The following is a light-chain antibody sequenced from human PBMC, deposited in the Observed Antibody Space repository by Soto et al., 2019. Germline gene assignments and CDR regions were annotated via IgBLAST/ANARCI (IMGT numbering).Light chain of an antibody. V-gene: IGKV3-15*01. CDR1: QSVSGN. Sequence: EIVMTQSPATLSVSPGERATLSCRASQSVSGNLAWYQQKPGQAPRLLIYAASTRATGIPARFSGSGSGTDFTLTISSLQSEDFAVYYCQQYHNWPPITFGPGTKVDIK. CDR3: QQYHNWPPIT. CDR2: AAS. J-gene: IGKJ3*01.